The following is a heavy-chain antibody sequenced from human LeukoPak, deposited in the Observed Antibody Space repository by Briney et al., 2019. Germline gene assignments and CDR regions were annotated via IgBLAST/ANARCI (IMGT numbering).Heavy chain of an antibody. J-gene: IGHJ4*02. V-gene: IGHV1-69*01. CDR3: ARDFYDILTGPWQTRTMEYYFDY. D-gene: IGHD3-9*01. Sequence: SVKVSCKASGGTFSSYAISRVRQAPGQGLEWMGGIIPIFGTANYAQKFQGRVTITADESTSTAYMELSSLRSEDTAVYYCARDFYDILTGPWQTRTMEYYFDYWGQGTLVTVSS. CDR1: GGTFSSYA. CDR2: IIPIFGTA.